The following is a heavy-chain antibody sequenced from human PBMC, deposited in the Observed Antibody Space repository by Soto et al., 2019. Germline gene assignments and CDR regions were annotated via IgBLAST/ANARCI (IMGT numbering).Heavy chain of an antibody. J-gene: IGHJ4*02. D-gene: IGHD2-2*01. CDR1: GVSISDYY. V-gene: IGHV4-59*01. CDR2: IHYSGST. CDR3: ARDFGRQGSSTSCDPFYFDY. Sequence: SETLSLTCTVSGVSISDYYWSWIRQPPGKGLEWIGYIHYSGSTDYNPSLKSRVTISVDTSKNQFSLELTSVTATDTAVYYCARDFGRQGSSTSCDPFYFDYWGQGTLVTVSS.